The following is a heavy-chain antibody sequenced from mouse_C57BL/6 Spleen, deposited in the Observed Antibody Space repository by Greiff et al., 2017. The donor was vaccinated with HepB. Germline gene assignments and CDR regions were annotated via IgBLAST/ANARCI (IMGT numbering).Heavy chain of an antibody. V-gene: IGHV1-82*01. CDR3: ARSRGYYGSTPFDY. D-gene: IGHD1-1*01. Sequence: QVQLQQSGPELVKPGASVKISCKASGYAFSSSWMNWVKQRPGKGLEWIGRIYPGDGDTNYNGKFKGKATLTADKSSSTAYMQLSSLTSEDSAVYFCARSRGYYGSTPFDYWGQGTTLTVSS. CDR1: GYAFSSSW. CDR2: IYPGDGDT. J-gene: IGHJ2*01.